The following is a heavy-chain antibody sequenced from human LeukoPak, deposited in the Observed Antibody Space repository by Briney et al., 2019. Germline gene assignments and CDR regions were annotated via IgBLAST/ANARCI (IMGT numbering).Heavy chain of an antibody. CDR1: GGTFSSYA. J-gene: IGHJ6*02. CDR3: AHRPHSSSSNDYYYYYGMDV. Sequence: SVKVSCKASGGTFSSYAISWVRQAPGQGLEWMGRIIPILGIANYAQKFQGRVTITADKSTSTAYMELSSLRSEDTAVCYCAHRPHSSSSNDYYYYYGMDVWGQGTTVTVSS. V-gene: IGHV1-69*04. D-gene: IGHD6-6*01. CDR2: IIPILGIA.